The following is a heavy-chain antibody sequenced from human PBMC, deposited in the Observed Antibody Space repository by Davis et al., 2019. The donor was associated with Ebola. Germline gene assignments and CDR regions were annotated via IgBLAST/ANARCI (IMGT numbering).Heavy chain of an antibody. CDR3: AKDTSNIWFDI. D-gene: IGHD1-26*01. V-gene: IGHV3-23*01. CDR2: LGTSADT. Sequence: GGSLRLSCVASGFSFSTYSMNWVRQAPGKGLEWVSTLGTSADTYYADSVKGRFTISRDNSKNTLYLQMNGLRVEDTAIYYCAKDTSNIWFDIWGQGTNVTVSS. J-gene: IGHJ3*02. CDR1: GFSFSTYS.